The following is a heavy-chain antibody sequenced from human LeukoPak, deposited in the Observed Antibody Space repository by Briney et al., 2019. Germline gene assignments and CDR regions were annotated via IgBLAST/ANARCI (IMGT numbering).Heavy chain of an antibody. D-gene: IGHD5-18*01. CDR1: GGTFSSYA. CDR3: ARDTWIQPNWFDP. Sequence: VASVKVSCKASGGTFSSYAISWVRQAPGQGLEWMGGIIPIFGTANYAQKFQGRVTITADKSTSTAYMELSSLRSEDTAVYYCARDTWIQPNWFDPWGQGTLVTVSS. J-gene: IGHJ5*02. CDR2: IIPIFGTA. V-gene: IGHV1-69*06.